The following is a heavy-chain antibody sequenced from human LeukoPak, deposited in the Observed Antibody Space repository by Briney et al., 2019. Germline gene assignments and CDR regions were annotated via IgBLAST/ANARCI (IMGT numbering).Heavy chain of an antibody. D-gene: IGHD3-22*01. CDR3: ARGDAHYDSSGYPLDDYGMDV. J-gene: IGHJ6*02. CDR1: GGSISSYY. Sequence: SETLSLTCTVSGGSISSYYWSWIRQPPGKGLEWIGYIYYSGSTNYNPSLKSRVTISVDTSKNQFSLRLSSVTAADTAVYYCARGDAHYDSSGYPLDDYGMDVWGQGTTVTVSS. CDR2: IYYSGST. V-gene: IGHV4-59*01.